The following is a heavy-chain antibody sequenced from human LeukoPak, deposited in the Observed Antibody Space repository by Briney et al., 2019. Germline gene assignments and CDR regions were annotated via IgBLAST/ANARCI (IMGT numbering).Heavy chain of an antibody. V-gene: IGHV3-NL1*01. CDR1: GFXFSTYG. D-gene: IGHD1-26*01. J-gene: IGHJ4*02. Sequence: GGSLRLSCAASGFXFSTYGMHWVRQAPGKGLEWVAVSYSDDNGYYTESAKGRFIISRDNSKNALYLQMNSLRAEDTAIYYCARVWELSFDHWGQGTLVTVSS. CDR3: ARVWELSFDH. CDR2: SYSDDNG.